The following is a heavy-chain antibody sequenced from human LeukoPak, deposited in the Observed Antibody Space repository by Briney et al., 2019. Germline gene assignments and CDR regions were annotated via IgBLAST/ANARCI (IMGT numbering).Heavy chain of an antibody. Sequence: SETLSLTCTVSGGSIRSYYWSWIRQPAGKGLEWIGRIYTSGSTNYNPSLKSRVTMSVDTSENQFSLKLSSVTAADTAVYYCARDIAARPYYFDYWGQGTLVTVSS. D-gene: IGHD6-6*01. CDR2: IYTSGST. J-gene: IGHJ4*02. V-gene: IGHV4-4*07. CDR3: ARDIAARPYYFDY. CDR1: GGSIRSYY.